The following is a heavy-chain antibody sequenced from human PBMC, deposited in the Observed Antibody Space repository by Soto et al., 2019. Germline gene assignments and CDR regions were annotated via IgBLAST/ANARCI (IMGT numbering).Heavy chain of an antibody. CDR1: GFTFSSYW. Sequence: PGGSLRLSCAASGFTFSSYWMSWVRQAPGKGLEWVANIKQDGSEKYYVDSVKGRFTISRDNAKNSLYLQMNSLRAEDTAVYYCARDWLDFVVVVAAIDYYYYYMDVWGKGTTVTVSS. CDR3: ARDWLDFVVVVAAIDYYYYYMDV. CDR2: IKQDGSEK. D-gene: IGHD2-15*01. J-gene: IGHJ6*03. V-gene: IGHV3-7*01.